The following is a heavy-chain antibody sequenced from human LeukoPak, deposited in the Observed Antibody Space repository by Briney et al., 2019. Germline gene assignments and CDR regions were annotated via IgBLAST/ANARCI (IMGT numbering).Heavy chain of an antibody. CDR2: IYSGGST. D-gene: IGHD4-11*01. CDR3: ARATVTEDYYGMDV. CDR1: GFTVSSNY. V-gene: IGHV3-66*01. Sequence: GGSLRVSCAASGFTVSSNYMSWVRQAPGKGLEWVSVIYSGGSTYYADSVKGRFTISRDNSKNTLYLQMNSLRAEDTAVYYRARATVTEDYYGMDVWGQGTTVTVSS. J-gene: IGHJ6*02.